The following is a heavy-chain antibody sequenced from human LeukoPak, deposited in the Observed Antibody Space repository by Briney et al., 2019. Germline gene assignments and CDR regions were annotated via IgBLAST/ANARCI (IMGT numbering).Heavy chain of an antibody. J-gene: IGHJ5*02. Sequence: GGSLRLSCAASGFTFSSYGMHGVRQAPGKGLEWVAVIWYDGSNKYYADSVKGRFTISRDNSKNTLYLQMNSLRAEDTAVYYCARGEDILTGYWSDWFDPWGQGTLVTVSS. CDR3: ARGEDILTGYWSDWFDP. CDR1: GFTFSSYG. CDR2: IWYDGSNK. V-gene: IGHV3-33*01. D-gene: IGHD3-9*01.